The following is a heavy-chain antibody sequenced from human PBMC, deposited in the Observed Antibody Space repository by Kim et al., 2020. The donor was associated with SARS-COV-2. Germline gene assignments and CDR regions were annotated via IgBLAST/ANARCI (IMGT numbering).Heavy chain of an antibody. V-gene: IGHV3-9*01. Sequence: RGSIGYADSVKGRFTISRDNTKNSLYLQMNSLRAEDTALYYCAKDRTFTDWGQGTLVTVSS. J-gene: IGHJ4*02. CDR3: AKDRTFTD. D-gene: IGHD2-2*01. CDR2: RGSI.